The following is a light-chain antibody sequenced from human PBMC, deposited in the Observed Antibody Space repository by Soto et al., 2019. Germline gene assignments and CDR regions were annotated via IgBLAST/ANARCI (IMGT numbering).Light chain of an antibody. CDR3: QQSHNRPS. CDR2: DAS. J-gene: IGKJ3*01. V-gene: IGKV3D-15*01. CDR1: QRISTN. Sequence: IVMTQSPDTLSVSPGEGATLSCRASQRISTNLAWYQQRPGQAPRLLIYDASTRATGIPARFSGSGSGTEFTLTLSCLQSEDSAVYYCQQSHNRPSFGPGTKVEIK.